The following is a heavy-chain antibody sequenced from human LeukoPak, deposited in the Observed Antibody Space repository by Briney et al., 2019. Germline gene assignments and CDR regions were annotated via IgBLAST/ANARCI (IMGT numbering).Heavy chain of an antibody. Sequence: SETLSLTCTVSGGSISSSSYYWGWIRQPPGKGLEWIGSIYYSGSTNYNPSLKSRVTISVDTSKNQFSLKLSSVTAADTAVYYCARGYPPTYYDFWSGYSDLIYYYYYGMDVWGQGTTVTVSS. J-gene: IGHJ6*02. CDR2: IYYSGST. V-gene: IGHV4-39*07. CDR1: GGSISSSSYY. D-gene: IGHD3-3*01. CDR3: ARGYPPTYYDFWSGYSDLIYYYYYGMDV.